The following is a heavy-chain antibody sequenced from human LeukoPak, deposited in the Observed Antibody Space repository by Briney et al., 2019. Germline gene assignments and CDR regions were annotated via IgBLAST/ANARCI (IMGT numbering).Heavy chain of an antibody. Sequence: GGSLRLSCAASGFTFSSYSMNRVRQAPGKGLEWVSYISSSSSTIYYADSVKGRFTISRDNAKNSLYLQMNSLRAEDTAVYYCARGRPSYSLDYWGQGTLVTVSS. J-gene: IGHJ4*02. V-gene: IGHV3-48*01. CDR1: GFTFSSYS. D-gene: IGHD4-11*01. CDR2: ISSSSSTI. CDR3: ARGRPSYSLDY.